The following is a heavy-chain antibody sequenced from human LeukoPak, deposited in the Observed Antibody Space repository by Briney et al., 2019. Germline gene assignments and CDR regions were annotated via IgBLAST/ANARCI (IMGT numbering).Heavy chain of an antibody. Sequence: TLSLTCTVSGGSINSGSFYWSWIRQPAGEGLEWIGRISTSGSTDYNPSLKSRVTISLDTSKIQFSLRLNSVTAADTAVYYCARNSYGTTYFYWGQGTLVTVSS. CDR1: GGSINSGSFY. CDR3: ARNSYGTTYFY. J-gene: IGHJ4*02. V-gene: IGHV4-61*02. D-gene: IGHD1-1*01. CDR2: ISTSGST.